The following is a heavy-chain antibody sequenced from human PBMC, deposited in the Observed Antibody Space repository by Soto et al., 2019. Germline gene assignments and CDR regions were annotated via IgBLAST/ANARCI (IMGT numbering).Heavy chain of an antibody. CDR3: ARGISGSYSAIDY. V-gene: IGHV3-66*01. CDR2: IYSGGST. J-gene: IGHJ4*02. Sequence: LRLSCAASGFTVSSNYMSWVRQAPGKGLEWVSVIYSGGSTYYADSVKGRFTISRDNSKNTLYLQMNSLRAEDTAVYYCARGISGSYSAIDYWGQGTLVTVSS. CDR1: GFTVSSNY. D-gene: IGHD1-26*01.